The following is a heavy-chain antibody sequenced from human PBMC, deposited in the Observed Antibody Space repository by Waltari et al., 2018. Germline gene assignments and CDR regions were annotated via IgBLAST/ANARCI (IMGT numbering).Heavy chain of an antibody. D-gene: IGHD6-13*01. V-gene: IGHV4-39*01. CDR3: ARHRPTQLAAAGDFDY. Sequence: QLQLQESGPGLVKPSETLSLTCTVSGGSISSSSYYWGWIRQPPGKGLEWIGSSYYSGSTYHNPALNSRVTISVDTSKNQFSLKLSSVTAADTAVYYCARHRPTQLAAAGDFDYWGQGTLVTVSS. CDR1: GGSISSSSYY. CDR2: SYYSGST. J-gene: IGHJ4*02.